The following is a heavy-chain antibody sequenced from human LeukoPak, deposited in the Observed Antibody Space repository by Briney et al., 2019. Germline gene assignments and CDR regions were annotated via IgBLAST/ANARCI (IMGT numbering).Heavy chain of an antibody. CDR3: ARGSLGYCSSTSCYEASDAFDI. Sequence: ASVKVSCKASGYTFTIYGISWVRQAPGQGLEWMGWISAYNGNTHYAQKFQGRVTMTTDTSTSTAYMELSSLRSEDMAVYYCARGSLGYCSSTSCYEASDAFDIWGQGTMVTVSS. CDR1: GYTFTIYG. D-gene: IGHD2-2*01. CDR2: ISAYNGNT. V-gene: IGHV1-18*03. J-gene: IGHJ3*02.